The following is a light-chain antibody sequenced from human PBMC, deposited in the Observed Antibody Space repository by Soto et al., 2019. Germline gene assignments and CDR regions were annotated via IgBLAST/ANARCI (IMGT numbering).Light chain of an antibody. CDR1: SSDVENYNL. CDR3: CSYASTKNIL. CDR2: EGS. V-gene: IGLV2-23*01. J-gene: IGLJ2*01. Sequence: QSVLTQPASVSGSPGQSITISCTGTSSDVENYNLVSWYQQHPGKAPRLLIYEGSKWPSGVSNRFFASKSGNTASLTISGLHAEDEADYYCCSYASTKNILFGGGTKVTVL.